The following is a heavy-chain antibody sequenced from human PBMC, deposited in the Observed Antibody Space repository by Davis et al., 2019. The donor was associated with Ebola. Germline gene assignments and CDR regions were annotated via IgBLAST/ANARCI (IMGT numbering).Heavy chain of an antibody. V-gene: IGHV3-9*01. CDR1: GFTFDDYA. J-gene: IGHJ6*04. CDR3: AREGYDIFSLYYYGMDV. Sequence: PGGSLRLSCAASGFTFDDYAMHWVRQAPGKGLEWVSGISWNSGSIGYADSVKGRFTISRDNAKNSLYLQMNSLRAEDTALYHCAREGYDIFSLYYYGMDVWGKGTTVTVSS. CDR2: ISWNSGSI. D-gene: IGHD3-9*01.